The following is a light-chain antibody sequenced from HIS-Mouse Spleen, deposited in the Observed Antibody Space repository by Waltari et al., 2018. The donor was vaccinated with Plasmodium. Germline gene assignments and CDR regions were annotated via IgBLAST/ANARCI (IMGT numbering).Light chain of an antibody. Sequence: EIVMTQSPATLSVSPGERAPLSCRASPSVSRNLAWYQQKPGQAPRLLIYGASTRATGIPARFSGSGSGTEFTLTISSLQSEDFAVYYCQQYNNWSFTFGPGTKVDIK. V-gene: IGKV3-15*01. J-gene: IGKJ3*01. CDR2: GAS. CDR3: QQYNNWSFT. CDR1: PSVSRN.